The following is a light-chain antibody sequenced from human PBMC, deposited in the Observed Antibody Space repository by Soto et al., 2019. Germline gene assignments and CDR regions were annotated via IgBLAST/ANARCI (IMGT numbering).Light chain of an antibody. CDR1: QSVSSN. V-gene: IGKV3-11*01. CDR2: DAS. CDR3: QQRYHWPPT. J-gene: IGKJ3*01. Sequence: EIVLTQSPVTLSLSPGERATLSCRASQSVSSNLAWYQQKPGQAPRLLIYDASNRATGIPARFSGSGSGTDFTLTISSLEPDDFAVYYCQQRYHWPPTFGPGTKVDIK.